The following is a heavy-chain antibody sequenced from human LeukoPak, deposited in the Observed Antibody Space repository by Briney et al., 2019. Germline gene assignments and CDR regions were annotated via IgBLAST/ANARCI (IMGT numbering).Heavy chain of an antibody. CDR3: ARARRYCSSTSCYTFEY. J-gene: IGHJ4*02. Sequence: PSETLSLTCTVSGGSISSYYWSWIRQPAGKGLEWIGRIYTSGSTNYNPSLKSRVTMSVDTSKNQFSLKLSSVTAADTAVYYCARARRYCSSTSCYTFEYWGQGTLVTVSS. V-gene: IGHV4-4*07. D-gene: IGHD2-2*02. CDR1: GGSISSYY. CDR2: IYTSGST.